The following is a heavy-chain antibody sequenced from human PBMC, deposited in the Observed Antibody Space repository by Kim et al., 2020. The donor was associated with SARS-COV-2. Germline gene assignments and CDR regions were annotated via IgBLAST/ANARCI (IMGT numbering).Heavy chain of an antibody. V-gene: IGHV5-51*01. Sequence: GESLKISCKGSGYSFDYYWIGWGRQLPGKGLEWMGVIYPGESDTRYSPSFQGQVSISADTSTSTAYLQWSSLRASDGAIYYCARVYYYDSPRGTEAYFDYWGQAPLATV. D-gene: IGHD3-22*01. J-gene: IGHJ4*02. CDR1: GYSFDYYW. CDR3: ARVYYYDSPRGTEAYFDY. CDR2: IYPGESDT.